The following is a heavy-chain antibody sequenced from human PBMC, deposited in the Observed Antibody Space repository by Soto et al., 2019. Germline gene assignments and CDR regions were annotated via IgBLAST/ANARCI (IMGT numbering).Heavy chain of an antibody. D-gene: IGHD6-19*01. CDR1: ENTFNTYS. J-gene: IGHJ5*02. Sequence: APVKVVCKASENTFNTYSLHWVRQAPEQGLEWMGVINPTTTTTTDAQKFQGRVTMTRDPSTSTVFLELSSLRSGDTALYFCAAEVAPVDPQNWVSPWGQGTQVTVSS. CDR2: INPTTTTT. V-gene: IGHV1-46*02. CDR3: AAEVAPVDPQNWVSP.